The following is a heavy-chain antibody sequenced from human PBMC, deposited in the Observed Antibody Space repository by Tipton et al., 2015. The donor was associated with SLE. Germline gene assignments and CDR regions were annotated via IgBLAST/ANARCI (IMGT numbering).Heavy chain of an antibody. J-gene: IGHJ5*01. CDR2: ISGSGGST. CDR3: AKDLWAREISMWGWFDS. CDR1: GFTFSSYA. V-gene: IGHV3-23*01. Sequence: GSLRLSCAASGFTFSSYAMSWVRQAPGKGLEWVSAISGSGGSTYYADSVKGRFTISRDNPKNTLYLQLNGLRVDDTAVYYCAKDLWAREISMWGWFDSWGQGNLVTV. D-gene: IGHD2-21*01.